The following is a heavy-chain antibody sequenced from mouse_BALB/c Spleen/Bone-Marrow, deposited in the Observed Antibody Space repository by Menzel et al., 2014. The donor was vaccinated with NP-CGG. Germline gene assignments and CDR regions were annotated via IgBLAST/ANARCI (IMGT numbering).Heavy chain of an antibody. J-gene: IGHJ4*01. CDR3: ARGLLRYFAMDY. D-gene: IGHD1-1*01. V-gene: IGHV2-9*02. Sequence: VQLQQSGPGLVSPSQSLSITCTVSGLSLTSYGVHWVRQPPGKGLEWLGVIWAGGSTNYNSALMSRLSISKDNSKSQVFLKMNSLQTDDTAMYYCARGLLRYFAMDYWGQGTSVTVSS. CDR1: GLSLTSYG. CDR2: IWAGGST.